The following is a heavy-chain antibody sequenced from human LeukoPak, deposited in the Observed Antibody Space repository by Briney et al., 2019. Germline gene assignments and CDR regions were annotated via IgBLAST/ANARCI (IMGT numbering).Heavy chain of an antibody. CDR3: AKLVRTYFDY. Sequence: GGSLRLSCADSGFTFSSYEMNWVRQAPGKGLEWVSYISSGGSTMYYADSVKGRFTISRDNTKNSLYLQMNSLRAEDTAVYYCAKLVRTYFDYWGQGTLVTVSS. J-gene: IGHJ4*02. CDR2: ISSGGSTM. V-gene: IGHV3-48*03. CDR1: GFTFSSYE. D-gene: IGHD6-13*01.